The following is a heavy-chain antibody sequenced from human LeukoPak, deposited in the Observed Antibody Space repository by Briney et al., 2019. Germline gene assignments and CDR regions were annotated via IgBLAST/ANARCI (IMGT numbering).Heavy chain of an antibody. J-gene: IGHJ4*02. CDR2: ISGSGGST. CDR3: AKSPHFDSSGYPHDY. Sequence: QPGGSLRLSCAASGFTFSSYAMSWVRQTPGKGLEWVSAISGSGGSTYYADSVKGRFTISRDNSKNTLYLQMNSLRAEDTAVYFCAKSPHFDSSGYPHDYWGQGTLVTVSS. V-gene: IGHV3-23*01. D-gene: IGHD3-22*01. CDR1: GFTFSSYA.